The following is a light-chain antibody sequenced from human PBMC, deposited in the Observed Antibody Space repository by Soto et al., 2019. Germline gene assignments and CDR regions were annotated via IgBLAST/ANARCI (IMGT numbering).Light chain of an antibody. V-gene: IGLV1-40*01. Sequence: QSVLTQPPSVSGAPGQRVTISCTGSSSNIGANYDVHWYQQVPGTAPKLLIYGNINRPSGVPDRFSGSQSGTSASLAITGLQAEDEADYYCQSYDSSLSGYVFGTGTKVTVL. CDR1: SSNIGANYD. CDR3: QSYDSSLSGYV. CDR2: GNI. J-gene: IGLJ1*01.